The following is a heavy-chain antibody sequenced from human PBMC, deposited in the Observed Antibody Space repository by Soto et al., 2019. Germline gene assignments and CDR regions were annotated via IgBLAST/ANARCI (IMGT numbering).Heavy chain of an antibody. J-gene: IGHJ4*02. CDR1: GGSISSSSYY. V-gene: IGHV4-39*01. D-gene: IGHD5-18*01. CDR2: IYYSGST. CDR3: ARLGGYSYGHAVVVY. Sequence: ASETLSLTCTVSGGSISSSSYYWGWIRQPPGKGLEWIGSIYYSGSTYYNPSLKSRVTISVDTSKNQFSLKLSSVTAADTAVYYCARLGGYSYGHAVVVYWGQGTLVTVSS.